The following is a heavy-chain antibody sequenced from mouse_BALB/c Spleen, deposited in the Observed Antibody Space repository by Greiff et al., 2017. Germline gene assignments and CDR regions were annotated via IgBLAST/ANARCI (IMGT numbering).Heavy chain of an antibody. D-gene: IGHD2-14*01. CDR1: GYTFTSYV. J-gene: IGHJ4*01. CDR3: ASFGYGGAMDY. CDR2: INPYNDGT. V-gene: IGHV1-14*01. Sequence: LVESGPELVKPGASVKMSCKASGYTFTSYVMHWVKQKPGQGLEWIGYINPYNDGTKYNEKFKGKATLTSDKSSSTAYMELSSLTSEDSAVYYCASFGYGGAMDYWGQGTSVTVSS.